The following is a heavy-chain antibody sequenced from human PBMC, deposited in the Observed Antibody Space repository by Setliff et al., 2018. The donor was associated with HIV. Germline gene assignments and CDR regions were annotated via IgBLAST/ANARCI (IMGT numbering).Heavy chain of an antibody. CDR1: GFTSDY. V-gene: IGHV1-46*01. D-gene: IGHD6-6*01. J-gene: IGHJ3*02. CDR2: INPTGGST. Sequence: ASVKVSCKASGFTSDYMHWVRQAPGQGLQWMGVINPTGGSTFYAQTFEGRAIMTRDTSTRTVYMELKSLRADDTAAYYCARSSPLYGRTFDVLDIWGQGTLVTVS. CDR3: ARSSPLYGRTFDVLDI.